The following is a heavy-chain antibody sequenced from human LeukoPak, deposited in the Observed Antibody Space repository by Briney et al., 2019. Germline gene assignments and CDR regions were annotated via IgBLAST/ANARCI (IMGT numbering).Heavy chain of an antibody. CDR3: AKTLRFLEWLPLLSDY. J-gene: IGHJ4*02. CDR2: IWYDGSKK. CDR1: GYSFSSYG. D-gene: IGHD3-3*01. Sequence: GGSLRLSCAASGYSFSSYGMQWVRQAPGKGLEWVAVIWYDGSKKYYADSVKGRFTISRDDSKNTLYLQMNSLRAEDTAVYYCAKTLRFLEWLPLLSDYWGQGTLVTVSS. V-gene: IGHV3-33*06.